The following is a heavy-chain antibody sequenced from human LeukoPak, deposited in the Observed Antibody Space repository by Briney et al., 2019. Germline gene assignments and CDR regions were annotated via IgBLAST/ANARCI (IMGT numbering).Heavy chain of an antibody. V-gene: IGHV3-23*01. J-gene: IGHJ4*02. D-gene: IGHD6-19*01. CDR2: ITATGDTA. CDR1: GFTFTKCA. Sequence: PGGSLRLSCVASGFTFTKCAMSWVRQAPGKGLEWVAIITATGDTAYYADSVKGRSTIPRDNSRNTVYMQMDSLRAEDTAIYYCAGDRNSDWYSPLDYWGQGSQVTVSP. CDR3: AGDRNSDWYSPLDY.